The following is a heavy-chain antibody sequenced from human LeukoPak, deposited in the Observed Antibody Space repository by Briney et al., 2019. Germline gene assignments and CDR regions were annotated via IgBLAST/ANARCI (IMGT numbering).Heavy chain of an antibody. CDR1: GGSISGGNSY. J-gene: IGHJ6*03. CDR2: VYANGDS. D-gene: IGHD4-11*01. CDR3: ARDRATVNDLNSYFYHMGV. Sequence: PSETLSLTCTVSGGSISGGNSYWTWIRQPAGKGLEWIGRVYANGDSNFHPSLRARVTMSVDTSRNQFFLQLTSVTAADTAVYYCARDRATVNDLNSYFYHMGVWGNGTTVTVSS. V-gene: IGHV4-61*02.